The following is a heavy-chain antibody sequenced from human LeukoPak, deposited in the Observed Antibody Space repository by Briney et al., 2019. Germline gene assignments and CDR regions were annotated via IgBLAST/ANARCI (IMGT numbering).Heavy chain of an antibody. Sequence: PGRSLRLSCAASGFTFDDYAMHWVRHAPGKGLEWVSGISWNSGSIGYADSVKGRFTISRDNAKNTLYLQMNSLRAGDTAVYYCSYDTTGPEDYWGQGTLVTVSS. J-gene: IGHJ4*02. CDR2: ISWNSGSI. CDR3: SYDTTGPEDY. CDR1: GFTFDDYA. D-gene: IGHD2-8*02. V-gene: IGHV3-9*01.